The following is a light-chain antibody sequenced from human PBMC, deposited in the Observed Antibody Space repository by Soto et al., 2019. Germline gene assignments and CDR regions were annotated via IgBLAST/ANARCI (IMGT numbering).Light chain of an antibody. CDR2: YAS. Sequence: EIVLTQSPATLSLSPGERATLSCRASQCVSSYLAWYQHKPGQAPRPLYYYASNRATGIPAKFSGSASETDFTLTISSLEPEYFSGYDCQQRSNWPRGGTFGPGTKVDIK. J-gene: IGKJ3*01. CDR1: QCVSSY. CDR3: QQRSNWPRGGT. V-gene: IGKV3-11*01.